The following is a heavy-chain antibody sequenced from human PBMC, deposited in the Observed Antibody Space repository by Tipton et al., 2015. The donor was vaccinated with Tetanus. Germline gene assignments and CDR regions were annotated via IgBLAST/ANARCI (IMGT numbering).Heavy chain of an antibody. Sequence: TLSLTCTVSGGSISNGGYFWNWIRQHPGKGLEWIGYISDTGSTYYNPSLKSRITISVDTSENQFSLKLNSVTAADTAIYYCAGEPGFSYGFKYWGQGALVTVSS. CDR3: AGEPGFSYGFKY. V-gene: IGHV4-31*03. J-gene: IGHJ4*02. CDR2: ISDTGST. CDR1: GGSISNGGYF. D-gene: IGHD5-18*01.